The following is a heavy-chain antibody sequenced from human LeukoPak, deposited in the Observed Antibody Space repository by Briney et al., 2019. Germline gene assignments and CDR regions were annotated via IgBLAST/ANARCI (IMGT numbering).Heavy chain of an antibody. CDR1: GFTFSSYS. D-gene: IGHD6-19*01. V-gene: IGHV3-21*01. CDR2: ISSSSSYI. J-gene: IGHJ4*02. CDR3: ARVVISSGCLKS. Sequence: PGGSLGLSCAASGFTFSSYSMNWVRQAPGKGLEWVSSISSSSSYIYYADSVKGRFTISRDNAKNSLYLQMNSLRAEDTAVYYCARVVISSGCLKSWGQGTLVTVSS.